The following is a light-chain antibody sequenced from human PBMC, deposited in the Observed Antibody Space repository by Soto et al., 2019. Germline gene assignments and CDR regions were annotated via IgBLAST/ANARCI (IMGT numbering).Light chain of an antibody. CDR3: CSPTTRHTYD. CDR1: SSDIGHYDY. CDR2: HVT. V-gene: IGLV2-14*03. J-gene: IGLJ1*01. Sequence: QSVLAQPASVSGSPGQSITISCTGTSSDIGHYDYVSWYQQHPGKAPKLMIYHVTYRPSGVSNRYSGSKSGNSASLTISGLQADEEADYYCCSPTTRHTYDFGSGTKVTVL.